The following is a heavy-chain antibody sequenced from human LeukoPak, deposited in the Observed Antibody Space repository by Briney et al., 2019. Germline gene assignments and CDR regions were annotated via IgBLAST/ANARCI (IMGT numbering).Heavy chain of an antibody. D-gene: IGHD3-22*01. CDR1: GFTFSNNW. CDR2: INSDGRTT. Sequence: GGSLRLSXAASGFTFSNNWMHWVRQAPGKGLVWVSRINSDGRTTTYADSVKGRFTISRDNAKNTLYLQMNSLRAEDTGVYYCAMIKEGWGQGTLVTVSS. CDR3: AMIKEG. J-gene: IGHJ4*02. V-gene: IGHV3-74*01.